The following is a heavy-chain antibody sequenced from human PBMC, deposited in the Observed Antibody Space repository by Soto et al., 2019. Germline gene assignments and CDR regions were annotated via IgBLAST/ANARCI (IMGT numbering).Heavy chain of an antibody. V-gene: IGHV3-9*01. CDR2: ISWNSGSI. CDR1: GFTFDDYA. J-gene: IGHJ4*02. Sequence: GGSLRLSCAASGFTFDDYAMHWVRQAPGKGLEWVSGISWNSGSIGYADSVKGRFTISRDNAKNSLYLQMNSLRAEDTALYYCAKGSIRAVPACDFDYWGQGTLVTVSS. D-gene: IGHD2-2*01. CDR3: AKGSIRAVPACDFDY.